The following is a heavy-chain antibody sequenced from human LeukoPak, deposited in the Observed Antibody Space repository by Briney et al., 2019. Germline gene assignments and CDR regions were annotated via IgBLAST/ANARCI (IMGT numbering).Heavy chain of an antibody. J-gene: IGHJ4*02. V-gene: IGHV5-51*01. D-gene: IGHD3-10*01. Sequence: LGESLKISCKGSGYSFTNYWIGWVRQMPGKGLEWMGIIYPGDSDTRYSPSFQGQVTISADKSISTAYLQRSSLKASDTAMYYCARPSGYYGSGSYYFDFDYWGQGTLVTVSS. CDR1: GYSFTNYW. CDR2: IYPGDSDT. CDR3: ARPSGYYGSGSYYFDFDY.